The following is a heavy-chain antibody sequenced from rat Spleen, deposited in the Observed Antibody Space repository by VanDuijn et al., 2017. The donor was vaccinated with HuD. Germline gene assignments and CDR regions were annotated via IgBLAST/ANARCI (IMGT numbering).Heavy chain of an antibody. V-gene: IGHV5-27*01. J-gene: IGHJ2*01. CDR2: ISTSGDYT. CDR3: TTDTFYDGSYYPY. CDR1: GFTFSNYD. Sequence: EVQLVESGGGLVQPGRSLKLSCAASGFTFSNYDMAWVRQAPTKGLEWVATISTSGDYTYYRDSVKGRFTISRDNAKSTLYLKLDSLRSEDTATYYCTTDTFYDGSYYPYWGQGVMVTVSS. D-gene: IGHD1-12*02.